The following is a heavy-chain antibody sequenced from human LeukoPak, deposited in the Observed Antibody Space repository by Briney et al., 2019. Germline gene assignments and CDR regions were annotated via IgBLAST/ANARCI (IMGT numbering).Heavy chain of an antibody. Sequence: ASVNVSCKASGYTFTGYYMHWVRQAPGQGLEWMGWINPNSGGTNYAQKFQGWVTMTRDTSISTAYMELSRLRSDDTAVYYCARGDYGDYISWFDPWGQGTLVTVSS. CDR3: ARGDYGDYISWFDP. CDR1: GYTFTGYY. CDR2: INPNSGGT. J-gene: IGHJ5*02. V-gene: IGHV1-2*04. D-gene: IGHD4-17*01.